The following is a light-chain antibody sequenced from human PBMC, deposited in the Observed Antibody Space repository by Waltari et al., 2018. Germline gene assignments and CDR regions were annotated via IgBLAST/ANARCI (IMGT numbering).Light chain of an antibody. V-gene: IGKV3-20*01. CDR2: GAS. CDR3: QHYVALPVT. J-gene: IGKJ1*01. Sequence: IVLTQSPGTLSLSPGERATLSCRASQSVGRTLAWYQQKPGQAPSLVIYGASIRATGIPDRFSGSGSGTDFSLTISRLEPEDFAVYYCQHYVALPVTFGQGTKVEIK. CDR1: QSVGRT.